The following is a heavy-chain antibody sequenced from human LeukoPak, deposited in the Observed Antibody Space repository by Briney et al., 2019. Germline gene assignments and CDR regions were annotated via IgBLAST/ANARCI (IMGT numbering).Heavy chain of an antibody. D-gene: IGHD1-7*01. J-gene: IGHJ4*02. V-gene: IGHV1-69*01. Sequence: SSVKVSCXASGGAFSDYAVSWVRLAPGQGLRWMGVIIPMFGTTNYAQKFRAGITITADESTSTAYMELSSLRSEDTAVYYCARDGLTDTTDRYFDYWGQGTLVTVSS. CDR1: GGAFSDYA. CDR2: IIPMFGTT. CDR3: ARDGLTDTTDRYFDY.